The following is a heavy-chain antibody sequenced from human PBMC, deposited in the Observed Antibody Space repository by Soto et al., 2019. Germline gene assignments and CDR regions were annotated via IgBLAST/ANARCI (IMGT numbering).Heavy chain of an antibody. J-gene: IGHJ4*02. CDR1: GGSISSYY. D-gene: IGHD3-10*01. CDR2: IYYSGST. CDR3: ASSPRSGRYYIEPYLDY. Sequence: SETLSLTCTVSGGSISSYYWSWIRQPPGKGLEWIGYIYYSGSTNYNPSLKSRVTISVDTSKNQFSLKLSSVTAADTAVYYCASSPRSGRYYIEPYLDYWGQGTLVTVSS. V-gene: IGHV4-59*01.